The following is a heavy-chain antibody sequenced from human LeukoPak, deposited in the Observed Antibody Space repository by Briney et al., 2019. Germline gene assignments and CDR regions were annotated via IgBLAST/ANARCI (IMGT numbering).Heavy chain of an antibody. CDR2: ISSSSSYI. V-gene: IGHV3-21*01. D-gene: IGHD6-13*01. Sequence: GGSLRLSCAASGFTFSSYSMNWVRQAPGKGLEWVSSISSSSSYIYYADPVKGRFTISRDNAKNTLYLQLNSLRAEDTAVYYCLRHTGYSSSWSQNWGQGTLVTVSS. CDR3: LRHTGYSSSWSQN. J-gene: IGHJ4*02. CDR1: GFTFSSYS.